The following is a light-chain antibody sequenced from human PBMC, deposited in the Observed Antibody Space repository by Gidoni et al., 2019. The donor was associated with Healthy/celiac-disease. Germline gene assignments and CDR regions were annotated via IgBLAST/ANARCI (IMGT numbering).Light chain of an antibody. V-gene: IGKV3-11*01. CDR2: DAS. Sequence: ELFLTQSPATLSLSPGERATLSCRASQSVSSYLAWYQQKPGQAPRLLIYDASNRATGIPARFSGSGSGTDFTLTISSLEPEDFAVYYCQQRSNWPPFTFGGGTKVEIK. CDR3: QQRSNWPPFT. J-gene: IGKJ4*01. CDR1: QSVSSY.